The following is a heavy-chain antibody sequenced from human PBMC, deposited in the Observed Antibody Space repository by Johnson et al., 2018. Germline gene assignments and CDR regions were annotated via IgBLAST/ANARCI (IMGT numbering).Heavy chain of an antibody. CDR3: AKDVGWEPRGDYMDV. D-gene: IGHD1-26*01. Sequence: QVQLVQSGGGVVQPGRSLRLSCAASGFTFSSYGMHWVRQAPGKGLEWVAVISYDGSNKYYADSVKGRFTISRDNSKNTLYLQMNSLRAEDTAVYYCAKDVGWEPRGDYMDVWGKGTTVTVSS. J-gene: IGHJ6*03. CDR1: GFTFSSYG. CDR2: ISYDGSNK. V-gene: IGHV3-30*18.